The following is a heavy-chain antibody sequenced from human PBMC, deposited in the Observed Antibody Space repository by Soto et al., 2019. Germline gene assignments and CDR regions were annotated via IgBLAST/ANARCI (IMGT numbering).Heavy chain of an antibody. CDR1: GFTFRSYA. D-gene: IGHD2-2*01. V-gene: IGHV3-23*01. CDR2: ISGSGGST. Sequence: GGSLRLSCAASGFTFRSYAMSWVRQAPGKGLEWVSAISGSGGSTYYADSVKGRFTISRDNSKNTLYLQMNSLRAEDTAVYYCAKHGGYCSSTSCYGGYYYYYMDVWGKGTTVTVSS. J-gene: IGHJ6*03. CDR3: AKHGGYCSSTSCYGGYYYYYMDV.